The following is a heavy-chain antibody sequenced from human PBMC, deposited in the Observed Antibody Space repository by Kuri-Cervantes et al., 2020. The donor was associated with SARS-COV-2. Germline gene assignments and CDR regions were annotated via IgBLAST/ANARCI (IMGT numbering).Heavy chain of an antibody. Sequence: SGPTLVKPTQTLTLTCTLSGISLTNSGLAVGWIRQPPGKALEWLGIIYWDDDKLYGPSLGNRLTIARDTSQNQVVLTLTNIDPVDTATYYCSARGGQYFNHWGQGTSVTVSS. V-gene: IGHV2-5*05. D-gene: IGHD4-23*01. J-gene: IGHJ1*01. CDR1: GISLTNSGLA. CDR2: IYWDDDK. CDR3: SARGGQYFNH.